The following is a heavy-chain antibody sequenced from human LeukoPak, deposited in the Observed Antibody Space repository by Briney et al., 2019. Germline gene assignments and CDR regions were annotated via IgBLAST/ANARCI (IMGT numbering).Heavy chain of an antibody. CDR3: AKEGYSYGYYFDY. CDR2: ISGLGGST. CDR1: GFTFDDYG. Sequence: GGSLRLSCAASGFTFDDYGMHWVRQAPGKGLQWVSLISGLGGSTYYADSVKGRFTISRDNSKNSLYLQMNSLRTEDTALYYCAKEGYSYGYYFDYWGQGTLVTVSS. D-gene: IGHD5-18*01. J-gene: IGHJ4*02. V-gene: IGHV3-43*02.